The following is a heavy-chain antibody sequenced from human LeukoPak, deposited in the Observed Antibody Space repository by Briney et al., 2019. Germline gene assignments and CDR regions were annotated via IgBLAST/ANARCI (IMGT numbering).Heavy chain of an antibody. Sequence: GGSLSLSCAASGFTFSDYYMSWIRQAPGKGLEWVSYADSVKGRFTISRDNAKNSLFLHMNSLRPEDTALYYCATTNDIGNYYFDFWGQGSLVTVPS. V-gene: IGHV3-11*06. J-gene: IGHJ4*02. D-gene: IGHD4-23*01. CDR3: ATTNDIGNYYFDF. CDR1: GFTFSDYY.